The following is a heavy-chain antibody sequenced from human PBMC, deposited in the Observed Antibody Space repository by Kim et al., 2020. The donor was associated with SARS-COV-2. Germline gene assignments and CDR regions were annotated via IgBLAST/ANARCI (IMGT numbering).Heavy chain of an antibody. CDR2: IYTSGRT. J-gene: IGHJ4*02. V-gene: IGHV4-4*07. CDR3: GRREGGSNYFDY. Sequence: SETLSLTCTVSGGSISSYYWSWIRQPAGKGLEWIGRIYTSGRTDYNPSLKSRVTMSVDTSKNQFSLKLSSVTAADTAVYYCGRREGGSNYFDYWGQGTLVTVSS. CDR1: GGSISSYY. D-gene: IGHD1-26*01.